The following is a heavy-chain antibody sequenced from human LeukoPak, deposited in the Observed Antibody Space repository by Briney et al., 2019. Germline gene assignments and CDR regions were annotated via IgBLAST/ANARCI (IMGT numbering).Heavy chain of an antibody. CDR1: GFTFSNYE. J-gene: IGHJ4*02. CDR3: AQIYTYGSSQFDY. D-gene: IGHD5-18*01. Sequence: GSRRLSCAASGFTFSNYEMNWVRQAPGKGLEWVSYISSSGSTIYYADSVKGRFTISRDNAKNSLYLQMNSLRAEDTAVYYCAQIYTYGSSQFDYWGQGTLVTVSS. V-gene: IGHV3-48*03. CDR2: ISSSGSTI.